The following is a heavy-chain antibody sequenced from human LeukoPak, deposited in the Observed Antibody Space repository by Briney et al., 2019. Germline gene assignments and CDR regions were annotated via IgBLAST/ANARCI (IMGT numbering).Heavy chain of an antibody. V-gene: IGHV3-23*01. CDR1: GFTFSSYG. CDR3: AKRGYTYGGHFDY. J-gene: IGHJ4*02. CDR2: ISGSGGST. D-gene: IGHD5-18*01. Sequence: GGTLRLSCAASGFTFSSYGMSWVRQAPGKGLEWVSAISGSGGSTYYADSVKGRFTVSRDNSKNTLYVQMDSLRAEDTAVYYCAKRGYTYGGHFDYWGQGALVTVSS.